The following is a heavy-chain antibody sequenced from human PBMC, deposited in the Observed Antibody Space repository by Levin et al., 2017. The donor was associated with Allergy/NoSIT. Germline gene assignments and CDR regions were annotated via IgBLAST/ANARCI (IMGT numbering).Heavy chain of an antibody. J-gene: IGHJ6*02. Sequence: GASVKVSCKALGYTFSNYGISWVRQAPGQGLEWMAWITVYNGHTKYAQTFQGRVTLTTDTSTSTAYMEMGGLRSDDTAVYYCARDLNPLHYDFWRARKDREQDHYGMDVWGQGTTVTVSS. V-gene: IGHV1-18*01. CDR3: ARDLNPLHYDFWRARKDREQDHYGMDV. D-gene: IGHD3-3*01. CDR1: GYTFSNYG. CDR2: ITVYNGHT.